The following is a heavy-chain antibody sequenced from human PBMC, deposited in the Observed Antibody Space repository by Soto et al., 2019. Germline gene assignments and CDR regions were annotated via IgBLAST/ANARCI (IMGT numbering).Heavy chain of an antibody. CDR2: MNPNSGNT. V-gene: IGHV1-8*01. J-gene: IGHJ4*02. CDR1: GYTFTSYD. D-gene: IGHD5-12*01. Sequence: QVQLVQSGAEVKKPGASVKVSCQASGYTFTSYDINWVRQATGQGRGWMGWMNPNSGNTGYAQKCQGRVTMPRNTSISTAYMELSSLRSEDTAVYYCARDGYSGYDGYFDYWGQGTLVTVSS. CDR3: ARDGYSGYDGYFDY.